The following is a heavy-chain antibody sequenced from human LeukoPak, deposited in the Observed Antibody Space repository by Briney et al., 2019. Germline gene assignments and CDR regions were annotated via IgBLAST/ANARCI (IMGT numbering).Heavy chain of an antibody. Sequence: ASVKVSCKTSGYTFTELSMQWVRQAPGKGLEWMGGFDPEEGETIYAQKFQGRATMTADTSTDTAYMELRSLRSEDTAVYFCARVKGETAATISNYYYYMDVWDIGTTVTVSS. CDR3: ARVKGETAATISNYYYYMDV. CDR2: FDPEEGET. J-gene: IGHJ6*03. CDR1: GYTFTELS. V-gene: IGHV1-24*01. D-gene: IGHD1-26*01.